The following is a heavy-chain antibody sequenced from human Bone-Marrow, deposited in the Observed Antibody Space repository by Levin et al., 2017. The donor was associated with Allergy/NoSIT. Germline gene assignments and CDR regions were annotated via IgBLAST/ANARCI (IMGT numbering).Heavy chain of an antibody. CDR1: GYTFTGHY. D-gene: IGHD1-1*01. CDR2: ISPDTGGT. V-gene: IGHV1-2*02. CDR3: ARVRVEPGTNGGFGRDA. J-gene: IGHJ5*02. Sequence: GESLKISCRASGYTFTGHYMHWVRQAPGQGLEWMGWISPDTGGTKYAQKFQGRVTMTRDTSITTTYMEVTSVKSDDTAVYYCARVRVEPGTNGGFGRDAWGQGTLVTVSS.